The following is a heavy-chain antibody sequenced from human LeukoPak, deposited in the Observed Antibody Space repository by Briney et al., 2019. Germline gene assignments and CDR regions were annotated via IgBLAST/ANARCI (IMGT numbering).Heavy chain of an antibody. CDR2: IYHSGST. V-gene: IGHV4-30-2*01. CDR1: GGSITSGGYS. J-gene: IGHJ4*02. CDR3: ARQVGYSSGWYIY. D-gene: IGHD6-19*01. Sequence: SETLSLTCAVSGGSITSGGYSWSWIRQPPGKGLEWIGYIYHSGSTYYNPSLKSRVTLSVDRSKNQFSLKLSSVTAADTAVYYCARQVGYSSGWYIYWGQGTLVTVSS.